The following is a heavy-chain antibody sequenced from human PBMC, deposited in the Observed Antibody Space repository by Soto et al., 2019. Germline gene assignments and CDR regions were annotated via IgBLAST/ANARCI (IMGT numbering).Heavy chain of an antibody. CDR2: INPDGSAT. CDR3: GRGGSDSPMAPGY. Sequence: GGSLRLSCAASGFTFSSYAMSWVRQAPGKGLVWVSRINPDGSATNYADSVKGRFTISRDNAKNTLYLQMNSLRAEDTAVFYCGRGGSDSPMAPGYWGQGTLVTVS. J-gene: IGHJ4*02. V-gene: IGHV3-74*01. D-gene: IGHD5-18*01. CDR1: GFTFSSYA.